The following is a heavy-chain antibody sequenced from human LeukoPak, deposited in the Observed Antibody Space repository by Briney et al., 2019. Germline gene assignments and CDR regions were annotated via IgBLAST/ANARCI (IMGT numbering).Heavy chain of an antibody. J-gene: IGHJ4*02. CDR3: AREVTTGIASAGRVDY. D-gene: IGHD6-13*01. CDR2: INHSGST. V-gene: IGHV4-34*01. CDR1: GGSFSGYY. Sequence: KASETLSLTCAVYGGSFSGYYWSWIRQPPGKGLEWIGEINHSGSTNYNPSLKSRVTMSVDTSKNQFSLKLSSVTAADAAVYYCAREVTTGIASAGRVDYWGQGTLVTVSS.